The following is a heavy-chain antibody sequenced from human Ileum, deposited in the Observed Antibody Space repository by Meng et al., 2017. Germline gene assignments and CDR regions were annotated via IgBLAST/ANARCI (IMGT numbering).Heavy chain of an antibody. V-gene: IGHV3-23*04. CDR3: AKDRSLQQWLVRGLFDY. CDR1: GFTFSSYA. CDR2: ISGSGGST. D-gene: IGHD6-19*01. Sequence: VQLVEVGVALVRPGGSLRLSCAASGFTFSSYARSWFRQAPGKRLEWVSAISGSGGSTYYADSVKGRFTISRDNSKNTLYLQMNSLRAEDTAVYYCAKDRSLQQWLVRGLFDYWGQGTLVTVSS. J-gene: IGHJ4*02.